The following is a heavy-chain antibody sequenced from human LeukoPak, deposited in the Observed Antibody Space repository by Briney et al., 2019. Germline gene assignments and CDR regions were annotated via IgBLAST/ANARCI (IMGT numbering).Heavy chain of an antibody. J-gene: IGHJ5*02. V-gene: IGHV3-21*01. D-gene: IGHD2-15*01. CDR1: GFTFSSYS. Sequence: GGSLRLSCAASGFTFSSYSMNRVRQAPGKGLEWVSSISSSSSYIYYADSVKGRFTISRDNAKNSLYLQMNSLRAEDTAVYYCAREDCSGGSCYPIDPWGQGTLVTVSS. CDR3: AREDCSGGSCYPIDP. CDR2: ISSSSSYI.